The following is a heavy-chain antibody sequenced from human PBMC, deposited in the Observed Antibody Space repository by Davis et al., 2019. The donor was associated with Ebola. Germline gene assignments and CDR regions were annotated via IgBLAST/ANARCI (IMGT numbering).Heavy chain of an antibody. Sequence: MPSETLSLTCTVSGYSISSGYYWGWIRQPPGKGLEWIGSIYYGGTTYYYPSLKSRVTISVDTSKNQFSLKMRSVTAADTAVYYCARGLTYYYDSSGYYWGQGTLVTVSS. J-gene: IGHJ4*02. CDR2: IYYGGTT. CDR3: ARGLTYYYDSSGYY. V-gene: IGHV4-38-2*02. D-gene: IGHD3-22*01. CDR1: GYSISSGYY.